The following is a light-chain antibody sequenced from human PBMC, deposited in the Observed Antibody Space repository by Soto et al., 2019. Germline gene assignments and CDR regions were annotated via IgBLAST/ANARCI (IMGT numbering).Light chain of an antibody. CDR1: QSVSSY. CDR2: DAS. J-gene: IGKJ4*01. V-gene: IGKV3-11*01. Sequence: PGERATLSCRASQSVSSYLAWYQQKPGQAPRLLIYDASNSATDIPARFSGSGSGTDFTLTISSLEPEDSAVYYCQQRSHWVTFGGGTKVEIK. CDR3: QQRSHWVT.